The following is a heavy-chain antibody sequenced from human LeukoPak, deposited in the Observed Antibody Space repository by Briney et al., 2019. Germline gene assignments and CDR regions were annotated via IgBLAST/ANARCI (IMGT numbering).Heavy chain of an antibody. D-gene: IGHD6-19*01. CDR3: AKGGGWFAFDY. V-gene: IGHV3-23*01. CDR2: ISGSGGST. CDR1: GFTVSNNY. Sequence: GGSLRLSCAASGFTVSNNYMSWVRQAPGKGLEWVSAISGSGGSTYYADSVKGRFTISRDNSKNTLYLQMNSLRAEDTAVYYCAKGGGWFAFDYWGQGTLVTVSS. J-gene: IGHJ4*02.